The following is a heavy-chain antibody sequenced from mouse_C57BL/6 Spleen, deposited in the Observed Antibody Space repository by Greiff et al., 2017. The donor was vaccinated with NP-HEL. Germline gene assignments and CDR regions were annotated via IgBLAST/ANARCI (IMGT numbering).Heavy chain of an antibody. D-gene: IGHD1-1*01. CDR1: GFTFSDYG. CDR2: ISSGSSTI. CDR3: AKIYGSSSYFDY. V-gene: IGHV5-17*01. Sequence: EVKLMESGGGLVKPGGSLKLSCAASGFTFSDYGMHWVRQAPEKGLEWVAYISSGSSTIYYADTVKGRFTISRDNAKNTLFLQMTSLRSEDTAMYYCAKIYGSSSYFDYWGQGTTLTVSS. J-gene: IGHJ2*01.